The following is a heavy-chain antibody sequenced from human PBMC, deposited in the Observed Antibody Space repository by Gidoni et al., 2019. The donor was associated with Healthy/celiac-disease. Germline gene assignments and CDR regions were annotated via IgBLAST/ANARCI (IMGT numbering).Heavy chain of an antibody. D-gene: IGHD3-16*02. V-gene: IGHV1-69*01. CDR3: ARGPDFRGELSTRWGDAFDI. J-gene: IGHJ3*02. CDR2: IIPIFGTA. CDR1: GATFSSYA. Sequence: QVQLVQSGAEVQKPGSSVKVSCKASGATFSSYAISWVRQAPGQGLEWMGGIIPIFGTANYEQKFQGRVTITADESTSTAYMELSSLRSEDTAVYYCARGPDFRGELSTRWGDAFDIWGQGTMVTVSS.